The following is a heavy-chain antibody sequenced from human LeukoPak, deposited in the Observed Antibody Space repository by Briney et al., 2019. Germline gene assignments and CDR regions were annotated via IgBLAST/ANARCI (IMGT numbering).Heavy chain of an antibody. D-gene: IGHD3-10*01. CDR3: ARVREPAVVGGYAFDI. Sequence: SQTLSLTCAISGDSVSSNSAARNWIRQSPSRGLEWLGRTYYRSKWYNDYAVSVKSRITINPDTSKNQFSLQLNSVTPEDTAVYYCARVREPAVVGGYAFDIWGQGTMVTVSS. V-gene: IGHV6-1*01. CDR1: GDSVSSNSAA. CDR2: TYYRSKWYN. J-gene: IGHJ3*02.